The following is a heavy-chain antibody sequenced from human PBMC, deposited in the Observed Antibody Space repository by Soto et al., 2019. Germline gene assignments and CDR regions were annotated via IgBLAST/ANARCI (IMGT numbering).Heavy chain of an antibody. D-gene: IGHD4-17*01. V-gene: IGHV4-59*01. CDR1: GGTIGRYH. Sequence: PSETLSITCTVAGGTIGRYHWSWLRQPPGKGLEWIASVYYTGTTNYNPSLGSRVTISIDAPENQISLKLTSATAADTASSYFSRDTVLTGRFDLWGQGTRVSVPT. CDR3: SRDTVLTGRFDL. J-gene: IGHJ5*02. CDR2: VYYTGTT.